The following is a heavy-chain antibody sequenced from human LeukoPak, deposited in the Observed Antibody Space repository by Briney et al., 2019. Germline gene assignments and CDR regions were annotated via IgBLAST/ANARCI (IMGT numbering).Heavy chain of an antibody. J-gene: IGHJ4*02. CDR1: GGSFSGYY. D-gene: IGHD3-3*01. CDR3: ARVKIEGDFWSGYYYITFDY. CDR2: INHSGST. Sequence: KPSETLSLTCAVYGGSFSGYYWSRIRQPPGKGLEWIGEINHSGSTNYNPSLKSRVTISVDTSKNQFSLKLSSVTAADTAVYYCARVKIEGDFWSGYYYITFDYWGQGTLVTVSS. V-gene: IGHV4-34*01.